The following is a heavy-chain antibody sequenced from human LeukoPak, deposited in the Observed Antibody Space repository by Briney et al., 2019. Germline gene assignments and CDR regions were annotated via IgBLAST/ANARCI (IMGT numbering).Heavy chain of an antibody. V-gene: IGHV1-8*01. CDR3: ARDLLWGYDFLDAFDI. Sequence: ASVKVSCKASGYTFTSYDINWVRQATGQGLEWMGWMNPNSGNTGYAQKFQGRVTMTRNTSISTAYMELSSLRSEDTAVYYCARDLLWGYDFLDAFDIWGQGTMVTVSS. D-gene: IGHD5-12*01. J-gene: IGHJ3*02. CDR1: GYTFTSYD. CDR2: MNPNSGNT.